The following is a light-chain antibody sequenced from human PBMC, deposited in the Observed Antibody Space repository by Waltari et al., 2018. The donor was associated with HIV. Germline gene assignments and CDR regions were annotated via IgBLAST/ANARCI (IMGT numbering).Light chain of an antibody. CDR3: AAWDESRATYV. CDR1: DSDLGAYS. CDR2: SNN. V-gene: IGLV1-44*01. Sequence: QSVLTQTPSTSGTPGQRVTMSCSGSDSDLGAYSVNWYQKFPGTAPKLLIYSNNQRPSRVPDRVAGSRSGTSAALAISVLQSGDEADYFCAAWDESRATYVFGTGTMVTVL. J-gene: IGLJ1*01.